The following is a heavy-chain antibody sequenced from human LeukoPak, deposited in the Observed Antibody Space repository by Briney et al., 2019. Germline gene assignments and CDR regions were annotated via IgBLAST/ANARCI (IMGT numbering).Heavy chain of an antibody. CDR1: GYTFTGYY. J-gene: IGHJ3*02. D-gene: IGHD3-9*01. Sequence: ASVKVSCKASGYTFTGYYMHWVRQAPGQGLEWMGWINPNSGGTNYAQKFQGRVTMTRDTSISTAYMELSRLRSDDTAVYYCARVALRGYDILTELGIWAQGTMVTVSS. CDR2: INPNSGGT. CDR3: ARVALRGYDILTELGI. V-gene: IGHV1-2*02.